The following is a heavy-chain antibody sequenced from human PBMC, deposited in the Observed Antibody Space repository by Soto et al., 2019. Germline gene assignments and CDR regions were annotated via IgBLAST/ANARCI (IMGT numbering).Heavy chain of an antibody. CDR2: ISWNSNII. J-gene: IGHJ4*02. CDR1: GFTFDDYA. D-gene: IGHD2-15*01. Sequence: GGSLRLSCAASGFTFDDYAMHWVRRVPGKGLERVSSISWNSNIIGYADSVKGRFTISRDNAKNSLYPQMNSLRPEDTALYYCAKGGPDGFCSGGRCYFDYWGQGTLVTVSS. V-gene: IGHV3-9*01. CDR3: AKGGPDGFCSGGRCYFDY.